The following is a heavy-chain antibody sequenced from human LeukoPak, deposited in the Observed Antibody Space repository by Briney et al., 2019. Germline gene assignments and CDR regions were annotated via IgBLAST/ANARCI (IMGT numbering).Heavy chain of an antibody. D-gene: IGHD3-10*01. J-gene: IGHJ4*02. CDR3: ARGTMVRGIGVDY. CDR2: INSDGSST. V-gene: IGHV3-74*01. CDR1: GFTLSSYR. Sequence: GGSLRLSCAASGFTLSSYRMHWVRQAPGKGLVWVSRINSDGSSTSYADSVKGRFTISRDNAKNSLYLQMNSLRAEDTAVYYCARGTMVRGIGVDYWGQGTLVTVSS.